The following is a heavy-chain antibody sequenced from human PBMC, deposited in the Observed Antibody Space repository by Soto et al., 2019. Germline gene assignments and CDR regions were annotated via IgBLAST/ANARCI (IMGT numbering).Heavy chain of an antibody. V-gene: IGHV4-31*03. D-gene: IGHD2-8*01. CDR3: ARDTNGGNVPYYGMDV. J-gene: IGHJ6*02. CDR2: IYYSGNT. Sequence: PXETLSLSCTVSGGSISSGRYYWSWIRQHPGKALEWIGFIYYSGNTYYHPSLQSRITISIDTSKNQFSLKLSSVTAADTAVYYCARDTNGGNVPYYGMDVWGQGTTVTVSS. CDR1: GGSISSGRYY.